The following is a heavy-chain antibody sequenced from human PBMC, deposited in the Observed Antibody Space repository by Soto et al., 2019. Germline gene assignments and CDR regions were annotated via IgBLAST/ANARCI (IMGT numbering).Heavy chain of an antibody. CDR1: GYTFTSYD. CDR3: ARVDYDTGGYSFDY. J-gene: IGHJ4*02. CDR2: MNPNSGKT. Sequence: ASLKVSCKASGYTFTSYDINWVRQATGQGLEWMGWMNPNSGKTGYAQKFQGRVTMTRNTSTSTAYMELSSLRSEDTAVYYCARVDYDTGGYSFDYWGQGTLVTVSS. D-gene: IGHD3-22*01. V-gene: IGHV1-8*01.